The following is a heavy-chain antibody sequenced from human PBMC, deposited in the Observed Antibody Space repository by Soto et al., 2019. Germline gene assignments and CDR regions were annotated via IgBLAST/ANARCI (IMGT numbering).Heavy chain of an antibody. D-gene: IGHD1-20*01. CDR2: IIPIFGTA. Sequence: SVKVSCKASGGTFSSYAISWVRQAPGQGLEWMGGIIPIFGTANYAQKFQGRVTITADESTSTAYMELSSLRSEDTAVYYCARGGITGTTSSYYYGMDVWAKGPRSPSP. CDR3: ARGGITGTTSSYYYGMDV. J-gene: IGHJ6*02. CDR1: GGTFSSYA. V-gene: IGHV1-69*13.